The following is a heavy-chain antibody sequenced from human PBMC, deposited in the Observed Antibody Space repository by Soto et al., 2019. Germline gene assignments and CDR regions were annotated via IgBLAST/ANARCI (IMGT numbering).Heavy chain of an antibody. V-gene: IGHV4-39*01. CDR3: ASRPRPHPYYDFWSGYYMV. CDR1: GGSISSSSYY. CDR2: IYYSGST. Sequence: ETLSLTCTVSGGSISSSSYYWGWIRQPPGKGLEWIGSIYYSGSTYYNPSLKSRVTISVDTSKNQFSLKLSSVTAADTAVYYCASRPRPHPYYDFWSGYYMVWGQGTLVTVSS. J-gene: IGHJ4*02. D-gene: IGHD3-3*01.